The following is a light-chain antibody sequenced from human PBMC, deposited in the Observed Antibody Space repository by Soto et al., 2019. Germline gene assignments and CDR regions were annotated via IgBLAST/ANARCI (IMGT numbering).Light chain of an antibody. J-gene: IGKJ5*01. CDR1: QSISTY. V-gene: IGKV1-39*01. CDR2: DAS. Sequence: DIKMNQSPSSLSASVGNRVTITCRASQSISTYLNWYQKKPGKAPNLLIYDASRLQSGVPSRFSGSGGGTDFTLSISSVQPEDFATYFCQQSYMDPITFGQGRRLEIK. CDR3: QQSYMDPIT.